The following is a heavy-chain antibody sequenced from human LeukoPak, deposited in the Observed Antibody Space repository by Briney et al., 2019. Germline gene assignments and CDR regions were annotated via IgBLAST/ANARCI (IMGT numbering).Heavy chain of an antibody. CDR3: ARALGNSGYPFDY. Sequence: SETLSLTCTVSGGSISDYYWSWIRQPPGKGLESIGYIRNRGSTNYNPSLKSRVTISVDTSKNQFSLKLRSVTAADTAVYYCARALGNSGYPFDYWGQGNLVTVSS. V-gene: IGHV4-59*01. CDR1: GGSISDYY. J-gene: IGHJ4*02. CDR2: IRNRGST. D-gene: IGHD3-22*01.